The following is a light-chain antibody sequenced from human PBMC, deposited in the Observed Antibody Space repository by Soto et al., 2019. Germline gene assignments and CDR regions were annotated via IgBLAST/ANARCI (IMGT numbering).Light chain of an antibody. CDR2: GIS. Sequence: EIVLTQSPGTISVSPGERVTLSCRASQAITASYLAWYHQSPGQAPRLLIYGISIRAPGIPDRFSGSRSGSDCTLTIDSLESEDFGMFFCHQYGSKPYTFGQGTSLEI. J-gene: IGKJ2*01. CDR3: HQYGSKPYT. CDR1: QAITASY. V-gene: IGKV3-20*01.